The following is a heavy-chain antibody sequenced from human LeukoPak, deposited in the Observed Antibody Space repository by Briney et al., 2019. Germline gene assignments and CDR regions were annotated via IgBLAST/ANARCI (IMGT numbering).Heavy chain of an antibody. CDR1: GGSISSGGYY. D-gene: IGHD6-13*01. CDR2: IYYCGST. CDR3: ARVVGIAAAAEYYFDY. V-gene: IGHV4-31*03. Sequence: SETLSLTCTVSGGSISSGGYYWSWIRQHPGKGLEWIGYIYYCGSTYYNPSLKSRVTISVDTSKNQFSLKLSSVTAADTAVYYCARVVGIAAAAEYYFDYWGQGTLVTVSS. J-gene: IGHJ4*02.